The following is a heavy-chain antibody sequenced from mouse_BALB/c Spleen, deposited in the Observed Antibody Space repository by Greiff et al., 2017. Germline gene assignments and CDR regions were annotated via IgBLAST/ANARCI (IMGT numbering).Heavy chain of an antibody. CDR2: ISSGGGNT. CDR3: ARAITTVPFAY. D-gene: IGHD1-1*01. CDR1: GFTFSSYT. V-gene: IGHV5-9*03. J-gene: IGHJ3*01. Sequence: EVQGVESGGGLVKPGGSLKLSCAASGFTFSSYTMSWVRQTPEKRLEWVATISSGGGNTYYPDSVKGRFTISRDNAKNNLYLQMSSLRSEDTALYYCARAITTVPFAYWGQGTLVTVSA.